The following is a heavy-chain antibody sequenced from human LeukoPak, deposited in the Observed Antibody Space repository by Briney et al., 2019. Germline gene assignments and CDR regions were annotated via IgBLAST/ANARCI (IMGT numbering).Heavy chain of an antibody. J-gene: IGHJ6*03. CDR1: GYSIRSGDY. CDR2: INHSGST. Sequence: SETLSLTCTVSGYSIRSGDYWGWIRQPPGKGLEWIGEINHSGSTNYNPSLKSRVTISVDTSKNQFSLKLSSVTAADTAVYYCARGRGGYYYYYYYMDVWGKGTTVTVSS. CDR3: ARGRGGYYYYYYYMDV. V-gene: IGHV4-38-2*02.